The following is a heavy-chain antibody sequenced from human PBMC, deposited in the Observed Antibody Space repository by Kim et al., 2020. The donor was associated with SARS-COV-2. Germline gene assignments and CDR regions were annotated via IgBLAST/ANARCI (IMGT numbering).Heavy chain of an antibody. V-gene: IGHV3-66*01. CDR1: GITVSNSY. D-gene: IGHD3-3*01. CDR2: IYGAGST. CDR3: VRASWSGFNWFDP. J-gene: IGHJ5*02. Sequence: GGSLRLSCAASGITVSNSYMSWVRQTPGKGLEWVAAIYGAGSTFSADSVKGRFAISRDKSKNTLYLQMNNLRPEDTAMYYCVRASWSGFNWFDPWGQGTL.